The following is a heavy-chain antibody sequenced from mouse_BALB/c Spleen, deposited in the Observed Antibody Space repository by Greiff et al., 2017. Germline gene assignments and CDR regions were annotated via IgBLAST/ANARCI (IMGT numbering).Heavy chain of an antibody. V-gene: IGHV3-6*02. CDR1: GYSITSGYY. D-gene: IGHD1-1*01. CDR3: ARGGSSYSWFAY. Sequence: EVQLQESGPGLVKPSQSLSLTCSVTGYSITSGYYWNWIRQFPGNKLEWMGYISYDGSNNYNPSLKNRISITRDTSKNQFFLKLNSVTTEDTATYYCARGGSSYSWFAYWGQGTLVTVSA. J-gene: IGHJ3*01. CDR2: ISYDGSN.